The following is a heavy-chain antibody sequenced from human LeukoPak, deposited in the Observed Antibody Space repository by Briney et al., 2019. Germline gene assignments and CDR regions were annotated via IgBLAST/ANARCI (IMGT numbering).Heavy chain of an antibody. J-gene: IGHJ3*02. CDR2: IYQSGNT. CDR3: VNRGGYDAFDI. CDR1: GGSISSYY. D-gene: IGHD2-15*01. Sequence: SETLSLTCTVSGGSISSYYWSWIRQPPGKGLEWIGYIYQSGNTYYNPSLESRVTISVDRSKNQFPLKLTSVTAADTAVYYCVNRGGYDAFDIWGQGTMVTVSS. V-gene: IGHV4-59*12.